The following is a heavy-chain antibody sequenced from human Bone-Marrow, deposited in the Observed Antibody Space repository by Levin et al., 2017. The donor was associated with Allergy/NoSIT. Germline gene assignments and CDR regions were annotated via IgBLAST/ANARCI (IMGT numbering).Heavy chain of an antibody. Sequence: SGGSLRLSCAGSGLTFGNYGMNWVRQAPGKGLEWVSSISGVGGTTYYADSVKGRFTISRDNSKNTVYLQMNSLRAEDTALYFWGKARTAAAGRTHFDSWGHGTLVTVSS. CDR3: GKARTAAAGRTHFDS. V-gene: IGHV3-23*01. J-gene: IGHJ4*01. D-gene: IGHD6-13*01. CDR1: GLTFGNYG. CDR2: ISGVGGTT.